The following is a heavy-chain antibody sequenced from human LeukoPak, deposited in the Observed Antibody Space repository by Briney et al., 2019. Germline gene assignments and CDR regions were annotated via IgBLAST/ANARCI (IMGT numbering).Heavy chain of an antibody. D-gene: IGHD2-15*01. CDR2: ISGSGGST. J-gene: IGHJ4*02. V-gene: IGHV3-23*01. Sequence: GGSLRLFCAASGFTRSCYAMSWVRQAPGKGLEWVSAISGSGGSTYYADSVKGRFTISRDNSKNTLYLQMNSLRAEDTAVYYCARVVVAATQHFDYSGQGTLVTVSS. CDR1: GFTRSCYA. CDR3: ARVVVAATQHFDY.